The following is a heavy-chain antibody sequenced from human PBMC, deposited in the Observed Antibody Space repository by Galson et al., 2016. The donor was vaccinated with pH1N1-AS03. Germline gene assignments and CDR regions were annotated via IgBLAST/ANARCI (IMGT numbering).Heavy chain of an antibody. V-gene: IGHV3-30*03. CDR3: ARYLRGSSRPFDY. Sequence: SLRLSCAASGFTFRNFGMHWVRQAPGKGPEWVGVISHDETGEWYADSVKGRFTISRDDSKNTLYLQMNSLRAEDTALYNCARYLRGSSRPFDYWGQGTLVTVSS. CDR1: GFTFRNFG. CDR2: ISHDETGE. J-gene: IGHJ4*02. D-gene: IGHD6-13*01.